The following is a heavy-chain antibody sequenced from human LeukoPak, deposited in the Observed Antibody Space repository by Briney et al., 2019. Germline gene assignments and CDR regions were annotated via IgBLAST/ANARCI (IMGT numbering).Heavy chain of an antibody. CDR3: AKDKYSGSYGPLDY. J-gene: IGHJ4*02. D-gene: IGHD1-26*01. Sequence: PGGSLRVSCAAPGFTFSNYGMHWVRQAPGKGLEWVADISYDGSNKYYADSVKGQFTISRDNSKNTLYLQMNSLRAEDTAVYYCAKDKYSGSYGPLDYWGQGTLVTVSS. V-gene: IGHV3-30*18. CDR1: GFTFSNYG. CDR2: ISYDGSNK.